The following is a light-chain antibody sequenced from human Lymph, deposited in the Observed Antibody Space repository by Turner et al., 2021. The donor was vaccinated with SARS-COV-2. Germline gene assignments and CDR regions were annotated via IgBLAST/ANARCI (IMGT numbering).Light chain of an antibody. CDR2: WGS. J-gene: IGKJ3*01. Sequence: DTVMTQSPLSLPVTPGEPASISCRSSQSLLHSNGYNYLDWYLQKPGQSPQLLIHWGSNRASGVPDRFSGSESGTDFTLKISRVEAEDVGVYYCMQALQTPVTFGPGTKVDIK. CDR3: MQALQTPVT. V-gene: IGKV2-28*01. CDR1: QSLLHSNGYNY.